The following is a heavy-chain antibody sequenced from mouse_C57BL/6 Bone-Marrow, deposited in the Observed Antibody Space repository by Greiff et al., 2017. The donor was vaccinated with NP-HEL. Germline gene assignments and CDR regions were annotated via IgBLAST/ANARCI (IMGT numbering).Heavy chain of an antibody. CDR2: IYPGDGDA. CDR3: ARYYGSSYYFDY. CDR1: GYAFSSYW. V-gene: IGHV1-80*01. Sequence: QVQLQQSGAELVQPGASVKISCKASGYAFSSYWMNWVKQRPGKGLEWIGQIYPGDGDANYNGKFKGKATLTADKSSSTAYMQRSSLTSEDAAVYFCARYYGSSYYFDYWGQGTSLTVSA. J-gene: IGHJ2*03. D-gene: IGHD1-1*01.